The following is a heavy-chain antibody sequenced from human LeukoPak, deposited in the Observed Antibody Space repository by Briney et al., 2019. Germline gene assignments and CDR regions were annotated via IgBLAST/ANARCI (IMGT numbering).Heavy chain of an antibody. CDR3: ARQDEEMATPSKFDY. CDR2: IRYDGRNK. Sequence: GGSLRLSCEASRFTFSSYGMHWVRQAPGKGLEWVAFIRYDGRNKYYADSVKGRFTISRDNSQNTLYLQMNSLRNEDTAVYYCARQDEEMATPSKFDYWGQGTLVTVSS. CDR1: RFTFSSYG. J-gene: IGHJ4*02. V-gene: IGHV3-30*02. D-gene: IGHD5-24*01.